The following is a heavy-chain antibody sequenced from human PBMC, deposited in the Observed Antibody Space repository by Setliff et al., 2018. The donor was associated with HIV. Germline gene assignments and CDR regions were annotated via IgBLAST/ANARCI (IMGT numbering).Heavy chain of an antibody. J-gene: IGHJ3*02. CDR1: GFTFSSYW. D-gene: IGHD3-10*01. V-gene: IGHV3-7*03. CDR2: INQDASKK. CDR3: LGESSAAFDI. Sequence: PGGSLRLSCEASGFTFSSYWMSWVRQAPGKGLEWVANINQDASKKYYVDSVKGRFTISRDNAKNSLSLQMNSLRVEDTAVYFCLGESSAAFDIWGQGTMVTVSS.